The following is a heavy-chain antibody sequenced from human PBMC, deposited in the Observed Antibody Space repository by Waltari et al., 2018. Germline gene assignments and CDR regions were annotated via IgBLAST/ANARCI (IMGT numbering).Heavy chain of an antibody. Sequence: EVQLVQSGAEVKKPGESLKISCKGSGYSFTSYWICWVRQMPGKGLEWMGVIYPGDSDTRYSPSFQGQVTISADKSISTAYLQWSSLKASDTAMYYCARRRSGSYYENYFDYWGQGTLVTVSS. J-gene: IGHJ4*02. CDR2: IYPGDSDT. CDR1: GYSFTSYW. CDR3: ARRRSGSYYENYFDY. V-gene: IGHV5-51*01. D-gene: IGHD1-26*01.